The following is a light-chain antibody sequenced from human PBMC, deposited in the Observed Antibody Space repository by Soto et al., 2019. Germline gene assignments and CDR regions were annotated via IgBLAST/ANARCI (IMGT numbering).Light chain of an antibody. J-gene: IGKJ1*01. V-gene: IGKV3-20*01. CDR2: GAS. CDR1: ESVTSDG. CDR3: QQCGSSRLT. Sequence: EIVLTQSPGTLSLSPGERATLSCRASESVTSDGLAWYRQRPGQAPRLLIYGASTRATGTPDRISGSGSGTDFTLTISRLEPEDFAVYFCQQCGSSRLTFGQGTRLEIK.